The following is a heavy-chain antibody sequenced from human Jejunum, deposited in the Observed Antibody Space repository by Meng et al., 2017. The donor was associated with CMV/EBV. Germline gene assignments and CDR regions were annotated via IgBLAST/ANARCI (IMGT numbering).Heavy chain of an antibody. CDR2: IIPVLGIS. J-gene: IGHJ6*02. D-gene: IGHD5/OR15-5a*01. V-gene: IGHV1-69*04. CDR3: AQVSTFYYAMDV. Sequence: SAVTLNNSAISWTRQAPGQGLVWMGRIIPVLGISTYAQRFQDRVTITADKFTSTIYMELSSLRSEDTATYYCAQVSTFYYAMDVWGQGTTVTVSS. CDR1: AVTLNNSA.